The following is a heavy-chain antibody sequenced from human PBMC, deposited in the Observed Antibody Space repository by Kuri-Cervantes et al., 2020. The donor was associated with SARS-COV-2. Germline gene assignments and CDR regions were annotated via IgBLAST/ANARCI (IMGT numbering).Heavy chain of an antibody. V-gene: IGHV3-23*01. Sequence: GGSLRLSCAASGFTFSDYGMNWVRQAPGKGLEWVSAISGSCGSTYYTDSVKGRFTISRDNSKNTLYLQMNSLRAEDTAVYYCAKAIGGAIATGGVDYWGQGTLVTVSS. CDR1: GFTFSDYG. CDR2: ISGSCGST. D-gene: IGHD2-21*01. J-gene: IGHJ4*02. CDR3: AKAIGGAIATGGVDY.